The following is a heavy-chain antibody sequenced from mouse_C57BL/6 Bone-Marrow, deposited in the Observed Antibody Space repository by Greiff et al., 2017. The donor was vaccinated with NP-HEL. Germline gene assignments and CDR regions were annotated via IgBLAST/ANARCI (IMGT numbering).Heavy chain of an antibody. CDR3: ALDSSGYYFDY. D-gene: IGHD3-2*02. V-gene: IGHV1-74*01. Sequence: QVQLQQPGAELVKLGASVKVSCKASGYTFTSYWMHWVKQRPGQGLEWIGRIHPSDSDTNYNQKFKGKATLTVDKSSSTAYMQLSSLTSEDSAVYYCALDSSGYYFDYWGQGTTLTVSS. J-gene: IGHJ2*01. CDR2: IHPSDSDT. CDR1: GYTFTSYW.